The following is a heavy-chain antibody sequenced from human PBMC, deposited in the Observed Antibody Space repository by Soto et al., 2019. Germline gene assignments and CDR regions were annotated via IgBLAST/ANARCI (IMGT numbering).Heavy chain of an antibody. J-gene: IGHJ4*02. Sequence: SETLSLTCTVSGGSISGYYWNWVRQPPGKGLEWIGYIHYSGSTKYNPSLKSRVTMSVDTSKNQFSLKLISLTAADTAVYFCARTLPAGNSDYLGRGTLVTVSS. CDR3: ARTLPAGNSDY. CDR2: IHYSGST. D-gene: IGHD6-19*01. V-gene: IGHV4-59*01. CDR1: GGSISGYY.